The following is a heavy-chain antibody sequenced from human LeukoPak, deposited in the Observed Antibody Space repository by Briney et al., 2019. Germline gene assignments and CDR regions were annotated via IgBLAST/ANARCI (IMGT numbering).Heavy chain of an antibody. CDR1: GGTFSSYA. V-gene: IGHV1-69*04. J-gene: IGHJ6*02. D-gene: IGHD3-10*01. CDR2: IIPILGIA. CDR3: ARSRFGDYGMDV. Sequence: SVKVSCKASGGTFSSYAISWVRQAPGQGLEWMGRIIPILGIANYAQKFQGRVTITADKSTSTAYMELSSLRSEDTAVYYCARSRFGDYGMDVWGQGTTVTFSS.